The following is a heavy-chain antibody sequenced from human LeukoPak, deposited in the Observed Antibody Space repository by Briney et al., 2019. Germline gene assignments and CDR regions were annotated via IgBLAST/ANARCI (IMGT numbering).Heavy chain of an antibody. J-gene: IGHJ1*01. D-gene: IGHD4/OR15-4a*01. V-gene: IGHV3-33*08. CDR3: ATAKAGTWCYQH. CDR1: GFTFSDYG. Sequence: GGSLRLSCAASGFTFSDYGMHWVRQASGKGLEWLAVIWSFGTHKYYADSVKGRFTISRDDSESTLYLQMDGLRADDTAMYFCATAKAGTWCYQHWGQGAKVIVSS. CDR2: IWSFGTHK.